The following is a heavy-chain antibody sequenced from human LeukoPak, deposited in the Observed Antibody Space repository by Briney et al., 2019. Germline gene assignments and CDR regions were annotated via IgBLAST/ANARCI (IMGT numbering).Heavy chain of an antibody. V-gene: IGHV4-38-2*02. CDR2: IYHSGST. D-gene: IGHD3-22*01. Sequence: SETLSLTCTVSGYSISSGYYWGWIRQPPGKGLEWIGSIYHSGSTYYNPSLKSRVTMSVDTSKNQFSLRLSSVTAADTAVYYCARDSYYYDSSGPLFDYWGQGTLVTVSS. CDR3: ARDSYYYDSSGPLFDY. CDR1: GYSISSGYY. J-gene: IGHJ4*02.